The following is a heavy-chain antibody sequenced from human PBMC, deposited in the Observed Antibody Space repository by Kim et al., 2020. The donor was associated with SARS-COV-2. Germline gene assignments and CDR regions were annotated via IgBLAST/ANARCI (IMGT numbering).Heavy chain of an antibody. Sequence: GGSLRLSCAASGFTFSNYAMNWVRQAPGKGLEWVARIRGGGANAKYADSVKGRFTISRDNAKNTLYLQMNSLRADDTAVYYCAKRRYTYGSDAFDIWGQG. J-gene: IGHJ3*02. CDR3: AKRRYTYGSDAFDI. V-gene: IGHV3-23*01. D-gene: IGHD3-10*01. CDR1: GFTFSNYA. CDR2: IRGGGANA.